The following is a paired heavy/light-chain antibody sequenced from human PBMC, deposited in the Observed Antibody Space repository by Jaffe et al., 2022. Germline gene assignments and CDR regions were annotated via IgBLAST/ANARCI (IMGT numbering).Heavy chain of an antibody. CDR3: ARHLPSSPDYAVYESYYVYDAFDI. CDR2: IFHTGSK. J-gene: IGHJ3*02. Sequence: QVELKESGPGMVRPSESLSLSCSVSGYDISSGFYWAWIRQSPGKGLEWIGSIFHTGSKYSNPSLESRLTLSVDSSSNAFSLKLASVTAADTAVYYCARHLPSSPDYAVYESYYVYDAFDIWGPGTLVTVSS. D-gene: IGHD3-10*02. V-gene: IGHV4-38-2*01. CDR1: GYDISSGFY.
Light chain of an antibody. CDR3: HQYTATPLT. J-gene: IGKJ4*01. CDR2: NSS. Sequence: DIVLTQSPVTLSLSPGERATLSCRASQSVGLSYFGWYQQKPGQAPRLLIYNSSTRATGIPDRFTGSGSETEFTLTISRLEPDDFGVYYCHQYTATPLTFGGGTKLEIK. V-gene: IGKV3D-20*02. CDR1: QSVGLSY.